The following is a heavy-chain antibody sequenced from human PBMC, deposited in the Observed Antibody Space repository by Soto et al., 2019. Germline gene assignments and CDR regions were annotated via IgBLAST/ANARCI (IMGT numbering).Heavy chain of an antibody. CDR2: IHHSGSN. D-gene: IGHD1-7*01. CDR1: GYSISSGYY. J-gene: IGHJ5*02. CDR3: ARDLSGTTYGWFDL. Sequence: PSETLSLTCGVSGYSISSGYYWGWIRQPPGKGLEWIGSIHHSGSNYYSPSLKSGVTISVDTSENQFSLKLSSVTAADTAVYYCARDLSGTTYGWFDLWGQGTLVTVSS. V-gene: IGHV4-38-2*02.